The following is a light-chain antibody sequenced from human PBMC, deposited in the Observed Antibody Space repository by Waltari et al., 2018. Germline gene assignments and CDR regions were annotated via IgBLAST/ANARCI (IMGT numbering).Light chain of an antibody. Sequence: QSVLAQPPSASGTPGLKITISCSGSRPTIGRNTVNWYQHLPGTAPRLLLWSNNQRPSGVPDRFSGSKSGTSASLAISGLQSEDEADYYCAVWDDSLNVPVFGTGTKVTVL. J-gene: IGLJ1*01. CDR2: SNN. CDR1: RPTIGRNT. CDR3: AVWDDSLNVPV. V-gene: IGLV1-44*01.